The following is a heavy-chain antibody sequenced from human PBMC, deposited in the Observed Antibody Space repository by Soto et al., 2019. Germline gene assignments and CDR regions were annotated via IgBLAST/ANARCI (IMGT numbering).Heavy chain of an antibody. CDR2: IYYSGST. V-gene: IGHV4-31*03. CDR3: VRSFGVAAAGPLAY. Sequence: SETLSLTCTVSGGSISSGGYYWSWIRQHPGKGLEWIGYIYYSGSTYYNPSLKSRVTISVDTSKNQFSLKLSSVTAADTAVYYCVRSFGVAAAGPLAYRAQRTPVTGSS. J-gene: IGHJ4*02. D-gene: IGHD6-13*01. CDR1: GGSISSGGYY.